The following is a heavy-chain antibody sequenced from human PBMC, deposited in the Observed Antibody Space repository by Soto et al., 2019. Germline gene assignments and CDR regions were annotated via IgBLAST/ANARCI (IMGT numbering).Heavy chain of an antibody. J-gene: IGHJ6*03. Sequence: PSETLSLTCTVSGGSISSYYWSWIRQPPGKGLEWIGYIYYSGSTNYNPSLKSRVTISVDTSKNQFSLKLSSVTAADTAVYYCARRIAATNYYYYYMDIWGKGTTVTVSS. CDR2: IYYSGST. CDR1: GGSISSYY. CDR3: ARRIAATNYYYYYMDI. D-gene: IGHD6-13*01. V-gene: IGHV4-59*08.